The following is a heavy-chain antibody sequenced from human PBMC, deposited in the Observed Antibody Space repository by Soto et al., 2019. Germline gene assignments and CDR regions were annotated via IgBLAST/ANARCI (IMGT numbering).Heavy chain of an antibody. V-gene: IGHV3-15*01. CDR3: TTGIYYDILTGYHNVAY. CDR1: GFNLSHPW. Sequence: GGSLRLSCVASGFNLSHPWMTWVRQAAGKGLEWVGRIKSKTDGGTADYAAPVKGRATISRDDSKNTVYLQMNSLKTEDTAVYYCTTGIYYDILTGYHNVAYWGQGALVTVPS. CDR2: IKSKTDGGTA. D-gene: IGHD3-9*01. J-gene: IGHJ4*02.